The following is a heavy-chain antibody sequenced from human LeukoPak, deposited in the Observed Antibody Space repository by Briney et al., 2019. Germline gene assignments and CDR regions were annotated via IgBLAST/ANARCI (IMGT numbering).Heavy chain of an antibody. V-gene: IGHV4-31*03. D-gene: IGHD3-22*01. CDR2: IYYSGST. Sequence: TLSVTCTVSGGSISGGGYYWSWIRQHPGEGLEWIGYIYYSGSTYYNPSLKSRVTISVDTSKNQFSLKLSSGTAADTAVYYRATNYYDSSVSWFDPWGQGTLVTVSS. CDR1: GGSISGGGYY. CDR3: ATNYYDSSVSWFDP. J-gene: IGHJ5*02.